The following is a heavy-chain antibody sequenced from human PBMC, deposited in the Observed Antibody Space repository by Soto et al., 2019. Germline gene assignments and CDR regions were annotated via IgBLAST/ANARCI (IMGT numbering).Heavy chain of an antibody. D-gene: IGHD3-22*01. J-gene: IGHJ4*02. CDR1: GGSISSGGYS. V-gene: IGHV4-30-2*01. Sequence: SETLSLTCAVSGGSISSGGYSWSWIRQPPGKGLEWIGYIYHSGSTYYNPSLKSRVTISVDRSKNQFSLKLSSVTAADTAVYYCARDDSSGYLDYWGQGPLVTVSS. CDR2: IYHSGST. CDR3: ARDDSSGYLDY.